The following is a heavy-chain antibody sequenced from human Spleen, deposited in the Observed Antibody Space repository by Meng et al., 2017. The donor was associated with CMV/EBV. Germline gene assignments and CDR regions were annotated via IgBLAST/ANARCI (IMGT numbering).Heavy chain of an antibody. D-gene: IGHD5-24*01. J-gene: IGHJ5*02. CDR1: GGYFSGYY. Sequence: DGGYFSGYYWSWIRQPPGKGLEWIGEINHSGSTNYNPSLKSRVTISVDTSKNQFSLKLSSVTAADTAVYYCARGLRRDGYNFNWFDPWGQGTLVTVSS. CDR3: ARGLRRDGYNFNWFDP. CDR2: INHSGST. V-gene: IGHV4-34*01.